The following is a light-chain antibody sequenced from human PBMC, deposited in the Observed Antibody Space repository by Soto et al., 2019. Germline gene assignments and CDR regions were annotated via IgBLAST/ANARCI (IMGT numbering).Light chain of an antibody. CDR3: QQYKSYSYT. J-gene: IGKJ2*01. V-gene: IGKV1-5*01. CDR2: DTS. CDR1: QSISTW. Sequence: DIQMTQSPSTLSASVGDRVTITGRASQSISTWLAWYQQKPGRVPELLIFDTSSLKSGVSSRFSGSGFGTEFTLTITSLQPDDFATYYCQQYKSYSYTFGQGTKLEIK.